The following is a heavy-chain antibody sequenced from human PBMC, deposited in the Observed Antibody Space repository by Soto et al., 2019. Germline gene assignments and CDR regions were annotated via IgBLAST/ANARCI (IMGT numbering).Heavy chain of an antibody. J-gene: IGHJ6*02. Sequence: QVQLVQSGAEVKKPGSSVKVSCKASGGTFSSYAISWVRQAPGQGLEWMGGIIPIFGTANYAQKFLGRVTITAGESTSTGYMDLSSLRSEDTAVYYCARASAIAAAGDYYYDMDVWGQGTTVTVSS. CDR3: ARASAIAAAGDYYYDMDV. V-gene: IGHV1-69*01. CDR2: IIPIFGTA. D-gene: IGHD6-13*01. CDR1: GGTFSSYA.